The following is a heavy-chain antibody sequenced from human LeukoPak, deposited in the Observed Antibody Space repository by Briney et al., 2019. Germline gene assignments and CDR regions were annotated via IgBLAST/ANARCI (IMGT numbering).Heavy chain of an antibody. Sequence: GTLRLSCAASGFTFSSYGMSWVRQAPGKGLEWVSGISPSADIKYYADSVKGRFTISRDNSKNMLYLEVISLTADDTAVYYCAKDDAWLRFGEWSQGTLVTVSS. J-gene: IGHJ4*02. CDR2: ISPSADIK. D-gene: IGHD3-10*01. V-gene: IGHV3-23*01. CDR1: GFTFSSYG. CDR3: AKDDAWLRFGE.